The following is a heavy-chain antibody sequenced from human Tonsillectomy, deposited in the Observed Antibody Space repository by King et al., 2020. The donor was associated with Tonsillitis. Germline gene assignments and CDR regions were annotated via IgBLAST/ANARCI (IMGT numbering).Heavy chain of an antibody. CDR3: ARYVSGSFDD. V-gene: IGHV4-39*01. J-gene: IGHJ4*02. CDR1: GGSISSSDQY. CDR2: MYYSGTI. D-gene: IGHD1-26*01. Sequence: QLQESGPGVVKPSETLSLTCTVSGGSISSSDQYWAWIRQPPGKGLEWIGYMYYSGTIFYKPSLKSRITISGGTSENRFSLKLSSGTAADTAVYFCARYVSGSFDDWGQGALVTVSS.